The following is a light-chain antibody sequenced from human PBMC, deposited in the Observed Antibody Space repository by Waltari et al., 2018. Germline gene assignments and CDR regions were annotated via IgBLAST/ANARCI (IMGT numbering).Light chain of an antibody. CDR3: QKYDFLPAT. Sequence: EIVLTQSPGPLSLSPGERATLSCRASQGVGKYLAWYQQRPGQDPSLLLYHTALRATGIPDRFSGSGYGTDFSLTISRLEPEDFAVYYCQKYDFLPATFGQGTTVEIK. CDR1: QGVGKY. CDR2: HTA. J-gene: IGKJ1*01. V-gene: IGKV3-20*01.